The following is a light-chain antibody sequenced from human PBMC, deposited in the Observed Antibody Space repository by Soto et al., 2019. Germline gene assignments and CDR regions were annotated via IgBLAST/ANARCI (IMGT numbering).Light chain of an antibody. J-gene: IGKJ4*01. V-gene: IGKV3-11*01. CDR1: QSMYGN. Sequence: IVMTQSPATLSVSAGERATLSCGSSQSMYGNVAWCQQRPGQAPMLLIYDASNRATGRPARFSGSGSGKDFTLTIRSLQPEDFVLYYCQQRSNCPPLTSGGGPKVDI. CDR2: DAS. CDR3: QQRSNCPPLT.